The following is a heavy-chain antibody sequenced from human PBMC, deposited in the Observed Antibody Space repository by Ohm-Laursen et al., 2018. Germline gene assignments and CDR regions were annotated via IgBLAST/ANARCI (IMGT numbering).Heavy chain of an antibody. V-gene: IGHV3-48*04. D-gene: IGHD5-24*01. CDR1: GFTFSSYS. J-gene: IGHJ5*02. CDR3: ARVSRGTLQSP. Sequence: GSLRLSCSASGFTFSSYSMNWVRQAPGKGLEWVSYISSSTSTIYYADSVKGRFTISRDNAKNSLYLQMNSLRAEDTAVYYCARVSRGTLQSPWGQGTLVTVSS. CDR2: ISSSTSTI.